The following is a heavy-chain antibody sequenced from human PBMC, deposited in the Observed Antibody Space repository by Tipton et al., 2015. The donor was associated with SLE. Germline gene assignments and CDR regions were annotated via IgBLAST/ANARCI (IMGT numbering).Heavy chain of an antibody. V-gene: IGHV1-18*01. CDR1: GYIFTNYG. D-gene: IGHD4-17*01. CDR2: ISGYNGNT. Sequence: QLVQSGAEVKKPGASVKVSCKASGYIFTNYGIIWVRQVPGQGLEWMGWISGYNGNTNYAQKFQGRVTMTTDTSANTAYMELRSLRSDDTAVYYCAREDRADGDSLNWGQGTLVTVSS. J-gene: IGHJ1*01. CDR3: AREDRADGDSLN.